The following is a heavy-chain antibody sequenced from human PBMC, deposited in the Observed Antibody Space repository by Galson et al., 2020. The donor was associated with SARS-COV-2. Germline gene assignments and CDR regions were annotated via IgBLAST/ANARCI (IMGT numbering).Heavy chain of an antibody. CDR1: GASITSGDYH. J-gene: IGHJ4*02. V-gene: IGHV4-31*03. CDR2: MYYSRGT. CDR3: ATSITGTSAIDS. Sequence: SETLSLTCTVSGASITSGDYHWTWIRQPPGKGLEWIGYMYYSRGTSYNPSLRSRVTISVDTSKNQFSLRLTSVTAADTALYYCATSITGTSAIDSWGQGTLVTVSS. D-gene: IGHD1-7*01.